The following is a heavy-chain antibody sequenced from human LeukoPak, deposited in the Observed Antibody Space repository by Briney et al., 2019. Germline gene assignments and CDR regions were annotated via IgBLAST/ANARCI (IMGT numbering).Heavy chain of an antibody. CDR2: ISPTGSTT. CDR3: ARGPNSNWSGLDF. D-gene: IGHD6-6*01. J-gene: IGHJ4*02. Sequence: GGSLRLSCIASGYSFCGHWMHWARQLPWKGLVWVLRISPTGSTTSYADSVKGRFTVSRDNAKNTLYLQVNNLRAEDTAVYYCARGPNSNWSGLDFWGQGTLLTVSS. V-gene: IGHV3-74*01. CDR1: GYSFCGHW.